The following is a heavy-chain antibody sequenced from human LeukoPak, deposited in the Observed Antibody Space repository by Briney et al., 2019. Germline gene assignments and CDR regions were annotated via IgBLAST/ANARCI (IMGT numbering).Heavy chain of an antibody. CDR3: ARGIGQWLAFDY. V-gene: IGHV4-61*01. J-gene: IGHJ4*02. CDR2: IYYSGST. Sequence: SETLSLTCTVSGGSVNIGSYYWGWIRQPPGKGLEWIGHIYYSGSTNYNPSLKSRVTISVDTSKNQFSLKLSSVTAADTAVYYCARGIGQWLAFDYWGQGTPVTVSS. CDR1: GGSVNIGSYY. D-gene: IGHD6-19*01.